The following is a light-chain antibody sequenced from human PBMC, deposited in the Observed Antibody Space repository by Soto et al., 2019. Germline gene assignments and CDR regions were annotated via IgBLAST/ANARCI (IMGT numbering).Light chain of an antibody. Sequence: QTVVTQEPSFSVSPGGTVTLTCGLSSGSVSTSYYPSWYQQTPGQAPRTLIYSTNTRSSGVPDRFSGSILGNKAALTITGAQADDESDYYCVLYMGSGIPVFGGGTQLTDL. V-gene: IGLV8-61*01. J-gene: IGLJ7*01. CDR1: SGSVSTSYY. CDR2: STN. CDR3: VLYMGSGIPV.